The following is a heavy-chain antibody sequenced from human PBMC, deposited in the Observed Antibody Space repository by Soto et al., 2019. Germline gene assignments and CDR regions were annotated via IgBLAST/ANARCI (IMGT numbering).Heavy chain of an antibody. CDR2: VFHTGGT. Sequence: QVQLQESGPGLVKPSETLSLTCTVSSDSIAGENXXXXXXXXXXXXLXXIGEVFHTGGTNYNPSLKSRVTMEVDKSKNQFSLKLISATAADTAVYYCARVFSSGSGWMYYFDFWGQGTLVSVSS. D-gene: IGHD6-19*01. J-gene: IGHJ4*02. CDR3: ARVFSSGSGWMYYFDF. V-gene: IGHV4-4*02. CDR1: SDSIAGENX.